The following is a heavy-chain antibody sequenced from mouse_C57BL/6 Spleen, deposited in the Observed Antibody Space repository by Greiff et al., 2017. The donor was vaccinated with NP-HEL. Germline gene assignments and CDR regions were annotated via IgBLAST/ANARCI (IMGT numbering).Heavy chain of an antibody. CDR3: TTDRDWLAY. CDR2: IDPENGDT. V-gene: IGHV14-4*01. CDR1: GFNIKDDY. Sequence: EVQLQQSGAELVRPGASVKLSCTASGFNIKDDYMHWVKQRPEQGLEWIGWIDPENGDTEYASKFQGKATITADTSSNTADLQLSSLTAEDTAVYYGTTDRDWLAYWGQGTLVTVSA. J-gene: IGHJ3*01.